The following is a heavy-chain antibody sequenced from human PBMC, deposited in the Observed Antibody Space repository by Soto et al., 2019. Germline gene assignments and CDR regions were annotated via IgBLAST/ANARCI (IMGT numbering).Heavy chain of an antibody. CDR2: IWYDGSNK. V-gene: IGHV3-33*01. D-gene: IGHD6-19*01. CDR1: GFTFSSYG. Sequence: GGSLRLSCAASGFTFSSYGMHWVRQAPGKGLEWVAVIWYDGSNKYYADSVKGRFTISRDNSKNTLYLQMNSLRAEDTAVYYCARDAHPGIAVAGPNNWGQGTLVTVSS. J-gene: IGHJ4*02. CDR3: ARDAHPGIAVAGPNN.